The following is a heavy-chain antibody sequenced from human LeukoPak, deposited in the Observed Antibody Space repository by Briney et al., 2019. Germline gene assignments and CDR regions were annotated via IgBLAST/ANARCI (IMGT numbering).Heavy chain of an antibody. D-gene: IGHD1-26*01. CDR1: GGSISSFY. CDR3: ARATPGRLARFDY. V-gene: IGHV4-4*07. CDR2: IYISGST. J-gene: IGHJ4*02. Sequence: SETLSLTCTVSGGSISSFYWSWTRQPAGKGLEWIGRIYISGSTNYSPSLKSRVTMSIDTSKNQFSLKLSSVTAAGTAVYYCARATPGRLARFDYWGQGTLVTVSS.